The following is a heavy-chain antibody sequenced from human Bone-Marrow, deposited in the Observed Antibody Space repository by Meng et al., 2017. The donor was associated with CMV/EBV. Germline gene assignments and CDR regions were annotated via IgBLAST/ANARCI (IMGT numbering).Heavy chain of an antibody. CDR2: INHSGST. CDR1: GGSFSGYY. Sequence: SETLSLTCAVYGGSFSGYYWSWIRQPPGKGLEWIGEINHSGSTNYNPSLKSRVTISVDTSKNQFSLKLSSVTAADTAVYYCAREYYDFWSGYPPQHYGMDVWGQGTTVTGSS. CDR3: AREYYDFWSGYPPQHYGMDV. J-gene: IGHJ6*02. D-gene: IGHD3-3*01. V-gene: IGHV4-34*01.